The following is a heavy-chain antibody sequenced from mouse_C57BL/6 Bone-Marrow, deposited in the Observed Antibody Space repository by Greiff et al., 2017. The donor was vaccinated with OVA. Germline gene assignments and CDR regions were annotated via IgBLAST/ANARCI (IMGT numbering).Heavy chain of an antibody. V-gene: IGHV1-52*01. CDR1: GYTFTSYW. J-gene: IGHJ3*01. Sequence: QVQLQQSGAELVRPGSSVKLSCKASGYTFTSYWMHWVKQRPIQGLEWIGNIDPSDSETHYNQKFKDKATLTVDKSSSTAYMQLSSLTSEDSAVYYCARQGRGSGRFAYWGQGTLVTVSA. CDR2: IDPSDSET. D-gene: IGHD3-2*02. CDR3: ARQGRGSGRFAY.